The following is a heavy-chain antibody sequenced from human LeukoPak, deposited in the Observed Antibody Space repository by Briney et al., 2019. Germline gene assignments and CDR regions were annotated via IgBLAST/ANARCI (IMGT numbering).Heavy chain of an antibody. D-gene: IGHD2-2*03. CDR3: ARSGYCSSTSCYLGFADYYYYYMDV. V-gene: IGHV1-69*05. J-gene: IGHJ6*03. Sequence: ASVKVSCKASGGTFSSYAISWVRQAPGQGLEWMGGIIPIFGTANYAQKFQGGVTITTDESTSTAYMELSSLRSEDTAVYYCARSGYCSSTSCYLGFADYYYYYMDVWGKGTTVTVSS. CDR2: IIPIFGTA. CDR1: GGTFSSYA.